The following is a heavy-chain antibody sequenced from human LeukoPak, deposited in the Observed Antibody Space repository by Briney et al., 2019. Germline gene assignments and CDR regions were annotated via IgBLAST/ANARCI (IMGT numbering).Heavy chain of an antibody. Sequence: PGRSLRLSCAASGFTFTTYVIHWVRQAPGKGLEWVAVISQTGSIETYADSVKGRFTISRDNSKNTVYLQMNSLKSEDTAVYYCARDRAVALPTYYYYMDVWGKGTTVTVS. CDR3: ARDRAVALPTYYYYMDV. D-gene: IGHD2-15*01. CDR1: GFTFTTYV. J-gene: IGHJ6*03. CDR2: ISQTGSIE. V-gene: IGHV3-30*14.